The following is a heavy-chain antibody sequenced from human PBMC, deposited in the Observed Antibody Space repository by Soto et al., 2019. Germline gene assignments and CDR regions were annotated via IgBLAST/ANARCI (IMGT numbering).Heavy chain of an antibody. J-gene: IGHJ5*02. CDR3: ARDCSGYDRRWFDP. D-gene: IGHD5-12*01. CDR2: IYYSGST. Sequence: SETLSLTCTVSGGSISRGGYYWSWIRQHPGKGLEWIGYIYYSGSTYYNPSLKSRVTISVDTSKNQFSLKLSSVTAADTAVYYCARDCSGYDRRWFDPWGQGTLVTVSS. CDR1: GGSISRGGYY. V-gene: IGHV4-31*03.